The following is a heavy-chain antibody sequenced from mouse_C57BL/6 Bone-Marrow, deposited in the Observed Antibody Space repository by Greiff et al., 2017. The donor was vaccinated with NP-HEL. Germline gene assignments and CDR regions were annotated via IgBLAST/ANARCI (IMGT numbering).Heavy chain of an antibody. CDR1: GYTFTSYG. Sequence: QVTLKVSGAELARPGASVKLSCKASGYTFTSYGISWVKQRTGQGLEWIGEIYPRSGNTYYNEKFKGKATLTADKSSSTAYMELRSLTSEDSAVYFCARDGAYWGQGTLVTVSA. CDR3: ARDGAY. J-gene: IGHJ3*01. V-gene: IGHV1-81*01. CDR2: IYPRSGNT.